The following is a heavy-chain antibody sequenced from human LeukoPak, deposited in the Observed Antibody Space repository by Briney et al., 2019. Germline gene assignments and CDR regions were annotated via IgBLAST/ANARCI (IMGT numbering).Heavy chain of an antibody. V-gene: IGHV3-53*01. CDR1: GFTVSSNY. CDR2: IYSGGST. J-gene: IGHJ4*02. D-gene: IGHD3-22*01. Sequence: GGSLRLSCAASGFTVSSNYMSWVRQAPGKGLEWVSIIYSGGSTHYTDSVKGRFTISRDSSKNTLYLQMNSLRAEDTAVYYCARNLNYYDSSAYDYWGQGTLVTVSS. CDR3: ARNLNYYDSSAYDY.